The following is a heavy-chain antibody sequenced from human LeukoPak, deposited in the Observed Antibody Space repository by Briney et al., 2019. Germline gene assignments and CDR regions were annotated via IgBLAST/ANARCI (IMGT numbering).Heavy chain of an antibody. CDR3: ARDLYSSRNFDY. CDR2: ISGSGGST. J-gene: IGHJ4*02. CDR1: GFTFSSYA. Sequence: PGGTLRLSCAASGFTFSSYAMSWVRQAPGKGLEWVSAISGSGGSTYYADSVKGRFTISRDNAKNSLYLQMNSLRAEDTAVYYCARDLYSSRNFDYWGQGTLVTVSS. V-gene: IGHV3-23*01. D-gene: IGHD6-13*01.